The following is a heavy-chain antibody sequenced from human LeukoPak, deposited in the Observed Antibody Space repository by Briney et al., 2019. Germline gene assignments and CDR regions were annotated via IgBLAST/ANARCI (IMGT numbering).Heavy chain of an antibody. Sequence: ASVKVSCKASGYTFTSYYMHWVRQAPGQGLEWMGIINPSGGSTSYAQKFQGRVTMTRDTSTSTVYMELSSLRSEDTAVYYCARDGLYYGSGSYHAPFDYWGQGTLVTVSS. CDR1: GYTFTSYY. V-gene: IGHV1-46*01. CDR2: INPSGGST. CDR3: ARDGLYYGSGSYHAPFDY. D-gene: IGHD3-10*01. J-gene: IGHJ4*02.